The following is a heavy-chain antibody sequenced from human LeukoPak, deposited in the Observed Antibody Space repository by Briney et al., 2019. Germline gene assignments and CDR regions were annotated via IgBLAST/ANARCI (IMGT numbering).Heavy chain of an antibody. Sequence: SETLSLTCAVYCGFISGYHWSWIRQPPREGLEWSGEINHSGSTNYNPSLKGRVTISVDTSENKFSLKLSSVTAADTAVYYCARGGGVLTGYLDYWGQGTLVTVSS. V-gene: IGHV4-34*01. CDR2: INHSGST. D-gene: IGHD3-9*01. CDR1: CGFISGYH. J-gene: IGHJ4*02. CDR3: ARGGGVLTGYLDY.